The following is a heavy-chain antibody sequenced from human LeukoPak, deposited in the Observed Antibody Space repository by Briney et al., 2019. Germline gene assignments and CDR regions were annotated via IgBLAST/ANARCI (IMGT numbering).Heavy chain of an antibody. CDR3: ATTYYYGSGSYVSPDY. CDR1: GFTFSSYA. Sequence: HPGGSLRLSCAASGFTFSSYAMHWVRQAPGKGLEWVAVISYDGSNKYYADSVKGRFTISRDNSKNTLYLQMNSLRAEDTAVYYCATTYYYGSGSYVSPDYWGQGTLVTVSS. V-gene: IGHV3-30-3*01. J-gene: IGHJ4*02. D-gene: IGHD3-10*01. CDR2: ISYDGSNK.